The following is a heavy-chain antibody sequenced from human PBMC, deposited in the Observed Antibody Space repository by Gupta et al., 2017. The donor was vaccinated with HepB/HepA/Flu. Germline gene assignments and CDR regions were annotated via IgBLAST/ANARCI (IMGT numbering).Heavy chain of an antibody. V-gene: IGHV3-7*01. J-gene: IGHJ4*02. Sequence: EVHLVASGGGLVQPGESLSLSCAASGFTFSSFWMNWVRQAPGKALEWVANIKGDGSEKNYVDSVRGRFIVSRDNAKNSLYLYISSLRVDDTAVYFCFYGHYRNFWGQGTQVTVSS. CDR2: IKGDGSEK. D-gene: IGHD2/OR15-2a*01. CDR1: GFTFSSFW. CDR3: FYGHYRNF.